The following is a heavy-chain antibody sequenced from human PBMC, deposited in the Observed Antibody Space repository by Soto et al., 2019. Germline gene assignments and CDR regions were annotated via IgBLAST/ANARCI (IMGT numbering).Heavy chain of an antibody. Sequence: GGSLRLSCASSGFTFISYSMNWVRQAPGKGLEWVSSISSSSSYIYYADSVKGRFTISRDNAKNSLYLQMNSLRAEDTAVYYCARGEDDILTGYYHDYWGQGTLVTVSS. CDR2: ISSSSSYI. CDR3: ARGEDDILTGYYHDY. V-gene: IGHV3-21*01. J-gene: IGHJ4*02. D-gene: IGHD3-9*01. CDR1: GFTFISYS.